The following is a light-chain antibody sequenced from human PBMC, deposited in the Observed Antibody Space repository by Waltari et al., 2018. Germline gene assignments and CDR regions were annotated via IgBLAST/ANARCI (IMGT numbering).Light chain of an antibody. CDR2: EVS. V-gene: IGLV2-14*01. CDR1: RSVVGRYDY. J-gene: IGLJ1*01. Sequence: QSALTQPASVSGSPGQSITIPCPGTRSVVGRYDYVSWSQHHPGNAPKPMIYEVSNRPSGVSNRFSGSKSGNTASLTISGLQAEDEADYYCSSYTTSGSPMDVFGTGTKVTVL. CDR3: SSYTTSGSPMDV.